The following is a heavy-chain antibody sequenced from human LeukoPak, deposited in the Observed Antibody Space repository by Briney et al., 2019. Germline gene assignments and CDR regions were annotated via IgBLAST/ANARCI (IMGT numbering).Heavy chain of an antibody. CDR2: IYYGGDT. CDR3: ARDNDISRGFYYAMDV. CDR1: GDSISTYY. D-gene: IGHD3-9*01. V-gene: IGHV4-59*01. J-gene: IGHJ6*02. Sequence: SETLSLTCTVSGDSISTYYWSWVRQPPGKGLEWIGYIYYGGDTNYNPSLKSRVTISVDTSKNQFSLKLSSVTAVDTAVYYCARDNDISRGFYYAMDVWGQGTTVIVSS.